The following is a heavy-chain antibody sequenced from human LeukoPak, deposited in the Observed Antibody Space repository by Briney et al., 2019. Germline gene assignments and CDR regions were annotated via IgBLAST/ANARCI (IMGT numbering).Heavy chain of an antibody. CDR3: ARQQCSGGSCYSRAIWFDP. V-gene: IGHV4-39*01. CDR2: IYYSGNT. J-gene: IGHJ5*02. D-gene: IGHD2-15*01. Sequence: SETLSLTCTVSGGSISSSSYYWGWIRQPPGKGLEWIGSIYYSGNTYHNPSLKSRVTISVDTSKNQFSLKLSSVTAAGTAVYYCARQQCSGGSCYSRAIWFDPWGQGTLVTVSS. CDR1: GGSISSSSYY.